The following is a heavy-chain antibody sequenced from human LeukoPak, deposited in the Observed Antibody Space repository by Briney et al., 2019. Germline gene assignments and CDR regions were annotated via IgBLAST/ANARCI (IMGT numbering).Heavy chain of an antibody. CDR1: GGSISSGDYY. D-gene: IGHD5-18*01. V-gene: IGHV4-30-4*01. CDR3: ARETNTARYYYGMDV. CDR2: IYYSGST. J-gene: IGHJ6*02. Sequence: SQTLSLTCTVSGGSISSGDYYWSWIRQPPGKGLEWIGYIYYSGSTYYNPSLKSRVTISVDTSKNQFSLKLSSVTAADTAVYYCARETNTARYYYGMDVRGQGTTVTVSS.